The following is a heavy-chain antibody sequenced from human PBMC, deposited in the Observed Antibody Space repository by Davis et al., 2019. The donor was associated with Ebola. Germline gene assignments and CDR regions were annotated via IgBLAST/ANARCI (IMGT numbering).Heavy chain of an antibody. D-gene: IGHD6-13*01. Sequence: PGGSLRLSCAASGFTFDDYAMNWVRQAPGLVLPSLSYISISISTIYYADSVKGRFTISRDNAKNSLYLQMNSLRDEDTAVYYCARKGVAAAGLFYYYYYGMDVWGQGTTVTVSS. CDR2: ISISISTI. J-gene: IGHJ6*02. CDR3: ARKGVAAAGLFYYYYYGMDV. V-gene: IGHV3-48*02. CDR1: GFTFDDYA.